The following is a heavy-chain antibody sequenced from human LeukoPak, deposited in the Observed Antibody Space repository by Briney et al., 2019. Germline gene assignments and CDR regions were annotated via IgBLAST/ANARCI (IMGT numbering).Heavy chain of an antibody. D-gene: IGHD2-2*02. Sequence: GSLRLSCAASGFTFSSYGMHWVRQAPGKGLEWVAFIRYDGSNKYYADSVKGRFTISRDNSKNTLYLQMNSLRAEDTAVYYCANDIVVVPAAISHDYWGQGTLVTVSS. CDR2: IRYDGSNK. CDR1: GFTFSSYG. J-gene: IGHJ4*02. CDR3: ANDIVVVPAAISHDY. V-gene: IGHV3-30*02.